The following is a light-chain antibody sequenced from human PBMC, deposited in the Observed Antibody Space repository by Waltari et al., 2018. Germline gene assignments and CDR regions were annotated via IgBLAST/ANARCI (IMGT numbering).Light chain of an antibody. CDR2: EDN. CDR3: CSYAGGSPRWV. V-gene: IGLV2-23*01. J-gene: IGLJ3*02. CDR1: SSYVGCHTF. Sequence: QSALTQPASVSGSPGQSITISCTASSSYVGCHTFVSWYQQHPGKAPKVMIYEDNKRPAGLSNRFSGSKSGNTASLTISGLQADDEADYYCCSYAGGSPRWVFGGGTKLTVL.